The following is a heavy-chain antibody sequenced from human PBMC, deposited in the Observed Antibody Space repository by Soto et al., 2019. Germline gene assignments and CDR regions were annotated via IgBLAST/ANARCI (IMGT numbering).Heavy chain of an antibody. CDR1: GGSISSWY. D-gene: IGHD1-26*01. CDR3: ARRYGSAIDY. Sequence: SETLSLTCTVSGGSISSWYWSWIRQPPGKGLEWIGYIYYSGSTNYNPSLKSRVTISVDTSKNQFSLKLSSVTAADTAVYYCARRYGSAIDYWGQGTQVTVSS. V-gene: IGHV4-59*08. CDR2: IYYSGST. J-gene: IGHJ4*02.